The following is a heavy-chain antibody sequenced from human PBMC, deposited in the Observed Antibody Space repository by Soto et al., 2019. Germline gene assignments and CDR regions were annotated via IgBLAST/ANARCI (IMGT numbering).Heavy chain of an antibody. Sequence: GGSLRLSCVASGIEFSNYAMSWVRQAPGKGLEWVSISSTSGRSRYHADSVKGRFTISRDNSKNTLYLHMTNLRAEDTAVYYCAKDGNWLDVYFDVWGQGTPVTVSS. CDR3: AKDGNWLDVYFDV. CDR1: GIEFSNYA. D-gene: IGHD6-19*01. J-gene: IGHJ4*02. V-gene: IGHV3-23*01. CDR2: SSTSGRSR.